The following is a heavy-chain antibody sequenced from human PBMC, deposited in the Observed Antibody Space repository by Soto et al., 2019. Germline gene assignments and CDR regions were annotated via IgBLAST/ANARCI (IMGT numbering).Heavy chain of an antibody. CDR1: GFTVNTYG. CDR3: AKFPLGGRYVTWDFDX. V-gene: IGHV3-23*01. D-gene: IGHD2-21*02. J-gene: IGHJ2*01. Sequence: AWGSLRLSFAVSGFTVNTYGLAWVRLAPGRGLESVSCLNPTTGTAYYLYSVKVRFTISIDDSNNTMFLHMNSLTAEDTAIYYWAKFPLGGRYVTWDFDXWGRGIL. CDR2: LNPTTGTA.